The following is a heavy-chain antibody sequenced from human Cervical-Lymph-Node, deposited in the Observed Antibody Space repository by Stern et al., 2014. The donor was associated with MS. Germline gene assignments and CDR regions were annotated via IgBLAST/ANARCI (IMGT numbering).Heavy chain of an antibody. CDR3: ARALKYCTSTTCTYYFDY. V-gene: IGHV1-2*06. CDR1: GYIFTGYY. CDR2: IDTNSDGT. J-gene: IGHJ4*02. D-gene: IGHD2-2*01. Sequence: VQLVESGAEVKTPGASVKVSCRASGYIFTGYYVHWGRQVPGQGLEWLGRIDTNSDGTNYAHTFQERVTMTRATSINTASMALRRLKSGDTAVYYCARALKYCTSTTCTYYFDYWGQGTLVTVSS.